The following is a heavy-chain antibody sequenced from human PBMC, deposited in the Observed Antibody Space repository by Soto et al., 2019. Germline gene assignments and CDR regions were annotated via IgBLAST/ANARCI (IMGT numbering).Heavy chain of an antibody. J-gene: IGHJ4*02. CDR2: IYYSGST. CDR3: ARVTYYYDSSRGFDY. CDR1: GGSISSGDYY. D-gene: IGHD3-22*01. V-gene: IGHV4-30-4*01. Sequence: ASETLSLTCTVSGGSISSGDYYWSWIRQPPGKGLEWIGYIYYSGSTYYNPSLKSRVTISVDTSKNQFSLKLSSVTAADAAVYYCARVTYYYDSSRGFDYWGQGTLVTVSS.